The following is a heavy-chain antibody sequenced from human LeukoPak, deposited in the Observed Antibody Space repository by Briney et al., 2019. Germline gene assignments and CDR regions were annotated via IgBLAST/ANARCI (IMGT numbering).Heavy chain of an antibody. V-gene: IGHV3-7*01. Sequence: GGTLRLSCAASGFTFSSYWISWGRQAPGKGLEWVANIKKDESEKYVDSLKGRVTISRDNGKNSLYPQMNSLRAADTAVYYWAREKIEGPTKLDYWGQGILVTVSS. J-gene: IGHJ4*02. CDR1: GFTFSSYW. D-gene: IGHD1-1*01. CDR3: AREKIEGPTKLDY. CDR2: IKKDESEK.